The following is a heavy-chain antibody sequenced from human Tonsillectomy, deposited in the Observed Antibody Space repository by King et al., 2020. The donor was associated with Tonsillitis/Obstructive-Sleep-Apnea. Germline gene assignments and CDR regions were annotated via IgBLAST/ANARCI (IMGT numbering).Heavy chain of an antibody. D-gene: IGHD3-9*01. CDR1: GFTFSDYY. Sequence: VQLVESGGGLVKPGGSLRLSCAASGFTFSDYYMSWIRQAPGKGLAWISYISNTNVYTNYADSVKGRFTISRDNAKNSVYLQMNSLRAEDTAVYYCARYYDILTGYSFDYWGQGPLVTVSS. J-gene: IGHJ4*02. CDR3: ARYYDILTGYSFDY. CDR2: ISNTNVYT. V-gene: IGHV3-11*05.